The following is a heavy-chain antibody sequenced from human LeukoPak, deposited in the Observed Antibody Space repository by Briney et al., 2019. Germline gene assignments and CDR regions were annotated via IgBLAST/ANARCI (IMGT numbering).Heavy chain of an antibody. CDR2: IYSGGST. J-gene: IGHJ4*02. Sequence: GGSLSLSCAASGFTVSSNYMSWVRQAPGKGLEWVSVIYSGGSTYYADSVKGRFTISRDNSKNTLYLQMNSLRAEDTAVYYCAVYSSGWTDYFDYWGQGTLVTVSS. D-gene: IGHD6-19*01. V-gene: IGHV3-53*01. CDR3: AVYSSGWTDYFDY. CDR1: GFTVSSNY.